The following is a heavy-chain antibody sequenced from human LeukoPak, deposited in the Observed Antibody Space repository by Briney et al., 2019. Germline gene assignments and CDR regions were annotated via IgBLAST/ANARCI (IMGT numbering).Heavy chain of an antibody. Sequence: GGSLSLSCAASGFTFSSNGMHWVRQAPGKGMEWVAFIRNDGSNKFYADSVKGRFTISRDNSKTTLYLQMNSRRAEDTAVYYCAKDKIGSILEWLSYFDYWGQGTLVTVSS. D-gene: IGHD3-3*01. CDR3: AKDKIGSILEWLSYFDY. V-gene: IGHV3-30*02. J-gene: IGHJ4*02. CDR2: IRNDGSNK. CDR1: GFTFSSNG.